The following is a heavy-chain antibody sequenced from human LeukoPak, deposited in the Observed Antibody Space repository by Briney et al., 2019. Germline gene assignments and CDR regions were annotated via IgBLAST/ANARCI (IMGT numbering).Heavy chain of an antibody. CDR2: IWYDGSKK. Sequence: GTSLRLSCAASGFTFSAYGMHWVRQAPGKGLEWVAVIWYDGSKKYYVESVKGRFTISRDNSKNTLYLQMNSLRAEDTAVYYCARRDGDNDRGFDLWGQGTLVTVSS. CDR1: GFTFSAYG. CDR3: ARRDGDNDRGFDL. V-gene: IGHV3-33*01. J-gene: IGHJ4*02. D-gene: IGHD4-23*01.